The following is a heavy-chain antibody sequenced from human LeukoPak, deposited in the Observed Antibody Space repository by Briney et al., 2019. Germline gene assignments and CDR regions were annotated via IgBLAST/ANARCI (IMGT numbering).Heavy chain of an antibody. CDR2: ISYDGSNK. J-gene: IGHJ6*03. CDR1: GFTFSSYG. Sequence: GGSLRLSCAASGFTFSSYGMHWVRQAPGKGLEWVAVISYDGSNKYYADSVKGRFTISRDNSKNTLYLQMNSLRAEDTAVYYCAKDVLSRYYYYYYMDVWGKGTTVTVSS. D-gene: IGHD2-8*02. V-gene: IGHV3-30*18. CDR3: AKDVLSRYYYYYYMDV.